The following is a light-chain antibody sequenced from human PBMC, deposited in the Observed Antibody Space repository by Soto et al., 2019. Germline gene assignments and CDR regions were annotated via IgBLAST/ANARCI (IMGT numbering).Light chain of an antibody. CDR3: LLSYSAGRSYV. J-gene: IGLJ1*01. V-gene: IGLV7-46*01. CDR1: TGDVTSGHY. Sequence: VVTQEPSLSVSPGGTVTLTCGSSTGDVTSGHYPYWFQQKPGQAPVTLIYHTSDKHSWTPARFSGSLLGGKAALTLSGAQPEDEAEYYCLLSYSAGRSYVFGTGTKLTVL. CDR2: HTS.